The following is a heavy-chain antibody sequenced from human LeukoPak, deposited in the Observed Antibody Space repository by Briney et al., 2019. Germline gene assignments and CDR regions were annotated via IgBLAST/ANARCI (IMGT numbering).Heavy chain of an antibody. V-gene: IGHV3-13*04. CDR2: IGTAGDT. CDR1: GFTFSSYD. D-gene: IGHD3-22*01. J-gene: IGHJ4*02. CDR3: AKAGVDDSSGYYFDY. Sequence: GGSLRLSCAASGFTFSSYDMHWVRQTTGKGLEWVSAIGTAGDTFYPGSVKGRFTISRDNSKNTLYLQMNSLRAEDTAVYYCAKAGVDDSSGYYFDYWGQGTLVTVSS.